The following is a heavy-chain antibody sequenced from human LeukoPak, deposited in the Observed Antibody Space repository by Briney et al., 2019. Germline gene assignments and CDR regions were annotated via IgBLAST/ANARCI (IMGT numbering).Heavy chain of an antibody. Sequence: ASVKVSCKASGYTFTGYYMHWVRQAPGQGLEWMGRNNPNSGGTNYAQKFQGRVTMTRDTSISTAYMELSRLRSDDTPVYYCARGRGSLIDYWGQGTLVTVSS. CDR3: ARGRGSLIDY. D-gene: IGHD1-26*01. V-gene: IGHV1-2*06. J-gene: IGHJ4*02. CDR2: NNPNSGGT. CDR1: GYTFTGYY.